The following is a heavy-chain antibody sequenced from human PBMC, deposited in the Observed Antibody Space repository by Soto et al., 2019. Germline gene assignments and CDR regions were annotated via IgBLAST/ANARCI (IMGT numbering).Heavy chain of an antibody. J-gene: IGHJ4*02. Sequence: LRLSCAASGFTFSSYWMSWVRQAPGKGLEWVANIKQDGSEKYYVDSVKGRFTISRDNAKNSLYLQMNSLRAEDTAVYYCARGGTAAREYFDYWGQGTLVTVSS. D-gene: IGHD6-6*01. V-gene: IGHV3-7*01. CDR1: GFTFSSYW. CDR3: ARGGTAAREYFDY. CDR2: IKQDGSEK.